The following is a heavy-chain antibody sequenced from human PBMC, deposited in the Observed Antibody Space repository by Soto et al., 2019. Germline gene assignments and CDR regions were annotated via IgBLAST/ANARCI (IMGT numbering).Heavy chain of an antibody. V-gene: IGHV3-23*01. CDR2: ISGSGYNT. CDR1: GFPFSSYA. J-gene: IGHJ3*02. CDR3: AKDFVNSMGTI. Sequence: EVQLLESGGGLVQPGGSLRLSCAASGFPFSSYAMSWVRQAPGKGLDWVSAISGSGYNTYYADSVKGRFTISRDNSKNTLYLQVNSLRAEDTAIYYCAKDFVNSMGTIWGQGTMVTVSS. D-gene: IGHD3-10*01.